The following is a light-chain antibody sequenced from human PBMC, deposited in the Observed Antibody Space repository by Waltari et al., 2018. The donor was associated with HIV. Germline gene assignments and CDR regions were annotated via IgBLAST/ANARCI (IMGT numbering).Light chain of an antibody. V-gene: IGLV2-14*03. J-gene: IGLJ1*01. CDR3: SSYTSNSRV. CDR2: DVT. CDR1: SSDVGGYNY. Sequence: QSALTQPASVSGSRGQSITISCPGTSSDVGGYNYVSWYQQHPGKAPKLMIYDVTNRPSGVSNRFSGSKSGNTASLTISGLQAEDEADYYCSSYTSNSRVFGTGTKVTVL.